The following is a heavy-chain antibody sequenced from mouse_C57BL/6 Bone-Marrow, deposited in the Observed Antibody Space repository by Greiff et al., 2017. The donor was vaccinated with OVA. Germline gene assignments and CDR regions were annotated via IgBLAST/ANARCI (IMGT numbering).Heavy chain of an antibody. V-gene: IGHV7-3*01. Sequence: EVKLVESGGGLVQPGGSLSLSCAASGFTFTDYYMSWVRQPPGKALEWLGFIRNKANGYTTEYSASVKGRFTISRDNSKSILYLQMNALSAEDRATYYCARFSYDYDEDYWGQGTTLTVSS. J-gene: IGHJ2*01. CDR3: ARFSYDYDEDY. CDR1: GFTFTDYY. D-gene: IGHD2-4*01. CDR2: IRNKANGYTT.